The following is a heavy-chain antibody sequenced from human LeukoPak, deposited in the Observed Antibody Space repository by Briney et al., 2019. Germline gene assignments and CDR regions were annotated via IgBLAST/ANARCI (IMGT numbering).Heavy chain of an antibody. CDR1: GFTFSSYW. J-gene: IGHJ4*02. CDR3: AREYRDFWSGYYNEDY. Sequence: SGGSLRLSCAASGFTFSSYWMSWVRQAPGKGLEWVANIKQDGSEKYYVDSVKGRFTISRDNAKNSLYLQMNSLRAEDTAVYYCAREYRDFWSGYYNEDYWGQGTLVTVSS. CDR2: IKQDGSEK. V-gene: IGHV3-7*01. D-gene: IGHD3-3*01.